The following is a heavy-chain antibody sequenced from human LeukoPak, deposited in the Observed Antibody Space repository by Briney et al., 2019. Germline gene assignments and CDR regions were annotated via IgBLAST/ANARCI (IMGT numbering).Heavy chain of an antibody. D-gene: IGHD2-21*02. J-gene: IGHJ4*02. CDR2: ISAYNGNT. V-gene: IGHV1-18*01. Sequence: ASVKVSCKASGYTFTSYGISWVRQAPGQGLEWMGWISAYNGNTNYAQKLQGRVTMTTDTSTSTVYMELRSLRSDDTAVYYCARTIVVVTADYFDYWRQGTLVTVSS. CDR1: GYTFTSYG. CDR3: ARTIVVVTADYFDY.